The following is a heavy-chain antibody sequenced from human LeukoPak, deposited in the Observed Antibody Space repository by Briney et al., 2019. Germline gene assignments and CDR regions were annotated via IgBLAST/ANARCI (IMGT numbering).Heavy chain of an antibody. J-gene: IGHJ6*03. CDR1: GYTFTKYG. D-gene: IGHD3-3*01. CDR3: ARVGELRFLEWLPKDYYYYMDV. CDR2: IIPIFGTA. Sequence: ASVKVSCKASGYTFTKYGITWVRQAPGQGLEWMGGIIPIFGTANYAQKFQGRVTITADESTSTAYMELSSLRSEDTAVYYCARVGELRFLEWLPKDYYYYMDVWGKGTTVTVSS. V-gene: IGHV1-69*13.